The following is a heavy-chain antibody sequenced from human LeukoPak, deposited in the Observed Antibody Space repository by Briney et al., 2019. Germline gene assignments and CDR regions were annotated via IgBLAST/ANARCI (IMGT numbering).Heavy chain of an antibody. V-gene: IGHV4-30-4*01. D-gene: IGHD2-21*02. CDR2: IYYSGST. Sequence: SETLSLTCTVSGGSISSGDYYWSWIRQPPGKGLEWIGYIYYSGSTYYNPSLKSRVTISVDTSKNQFSLKLSSVTAADTAVYYCARVRMVVTGLYAFDIWGQGTMVTVSS. CDR3: ARVRMVVTGLYAFDI. CDR1: GGSISSGDYY. J-gene: IGHJ3*02.